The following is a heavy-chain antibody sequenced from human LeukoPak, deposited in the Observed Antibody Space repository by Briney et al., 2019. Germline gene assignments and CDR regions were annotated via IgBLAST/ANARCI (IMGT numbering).Heavy chain of an antibody. CDR3: ARDGGLAPYSSSTPFDY. CDR2: TYSSGST. D-gene: IGHD6-6*01. J-gene: IGHJ4*02. Sequence: GGSLRLSCAASGFTVSTNYMSWVRQAPGKGLEWVSVTYSSGSTYYADSVKGRFTIFRDNSKNTLYLQMNSLRAEDTAVYYCARDGGLAPYSSSTPFDYWGQGTLVTVSS. V-gene: IGHV3-66*03. CDR1: GFTVSTNY.